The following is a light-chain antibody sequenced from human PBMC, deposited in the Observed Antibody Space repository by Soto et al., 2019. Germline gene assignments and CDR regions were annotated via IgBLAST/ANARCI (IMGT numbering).Light chain of an antibody. CDR2: EVS. CDR1: SSDVGGYNY. J-gene: IGLJ2*01. V-gene: IGLV2-8*01. Sequence: QSVLTQPPSASGSPGQSVTISCTGTSSDVGGYNYVSWYQYHPGKAPRLMVYEVSKRPSGVPDRFSGSKSGNTASLTVSGLQTEDEADYYCTSYAGSLPVVFGGGTKLTVL. CDR3: TSYAGSLPVV.